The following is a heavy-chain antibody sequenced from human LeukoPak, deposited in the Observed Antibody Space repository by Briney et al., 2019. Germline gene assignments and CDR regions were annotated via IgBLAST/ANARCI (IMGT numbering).Heavy chain of an antibody. CDR2: ISSSGSTI. CDR3: ARDHYDFWSGYPWY. V-gene: IGHV3-11*01. J-gene: IGHJ4*02. Sequence: GGSLRLSCAASGFTFSDYYMSWIRQAPGKGLEWVSYISSSGSTIYYADPVKGRFTISRDNAKNSLYLQMNSLRAEDTAVYYCARDHYDFWSGYPWYWGQGTLVTVSS. CDR1: GFTFSDYY. D-gene: IGHD3-3*01.